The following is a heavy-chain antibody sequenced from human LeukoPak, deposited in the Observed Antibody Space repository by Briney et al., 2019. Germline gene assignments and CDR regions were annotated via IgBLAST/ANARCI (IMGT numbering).Heavy chain of an antibody. Sequence: SVKVSCKASGGTFSSYAISWVRQAPGQGLEWMGGIIPIFGTANYAQNFQGRVTFTTDESTSTAYMELSSLRSEDTAVYYCARWTIVATTYYFDYWGQGTLVTVSS. CDR1: GGTFSSYA. V-gene: IGHV1-69*05. D-gene: IGHD5-12*01. J-gene: IGHJ4*02. CDR3: ARWTIVATTYYFDY. CDR2: IIPIFGTA.